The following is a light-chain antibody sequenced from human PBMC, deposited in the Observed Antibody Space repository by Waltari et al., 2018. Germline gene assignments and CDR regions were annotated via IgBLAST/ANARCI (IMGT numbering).Light chain of an antibody. CDR3: QQRANWPYT. J-gene: IGKJ2*01. CDR2: DAS. Sequence: EVVLTQSPATLSLSPGERATLSCRASQSVNSFLAWYQQKPGQAPRLLIYDASNRATGIPARFSGSASGTDFTLTISSLEPEDFAVYYCQQRANWPYTFGRGTELEIK. V-gene: IGKV3-11*01. CDR1: QSVNSF.